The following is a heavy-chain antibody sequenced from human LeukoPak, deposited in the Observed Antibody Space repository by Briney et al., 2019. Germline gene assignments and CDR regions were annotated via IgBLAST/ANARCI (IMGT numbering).Heavy chain of an antibody. CDR3: ARDSGFGELFVYYGMDV. J-gene: IGHJ6*02. CDR1: RFTFSSYS. CDR2: ISSSSSYI. D-gene: IGHD3-10*01. V-gene: IGHV3-21*01. Sequence: PGGSLRLSCAASRFTFSSYSMNWVRQAPGKGLEWVSSISSSSSYIYYADSVKGRFTISRDNAKNSLYLQMNSLRAEDTAVYYCARDSGFGELFVYYGMDVWGQGTTVTVSS.